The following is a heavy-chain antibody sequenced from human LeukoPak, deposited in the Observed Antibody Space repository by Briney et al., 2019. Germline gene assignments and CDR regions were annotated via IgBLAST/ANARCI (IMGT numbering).Heavy chain of an antibody. D-gene: IGHD2-8*02. CDR3: ARGVYWSDAFDI. J-gene: IGHJ3*02. V-gene: IGHV4-4*07. CDR2: IYTSGST. CDR1: GGSISSYY. Sequence: SETLSLTCTVSGGSISSYYWSWIRQPAGKGLDWIGRIYTSGSTNYNPSLKSRVTMSVDTSKNQFSLKLSSVTAADKAVYYCARGVYWSDAFDIWGQGTMVTVSS.